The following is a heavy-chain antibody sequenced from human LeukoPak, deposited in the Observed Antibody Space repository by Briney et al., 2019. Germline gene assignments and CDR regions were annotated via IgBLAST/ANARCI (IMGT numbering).Heavy chain of an antibody. Sequence: SETLSLTCAVSGGPISSYYRNWIRQPPGKGLEWIGYIYYSGSTNYNPSLKSRVTISVDTSKSQFSPKLSSVTAADTAVYYCARVYGVTKDYWGQGTLVTVSS. J-gene: IGHJ4*02. CDR2: IYYSGST. CDR3: ARVYGVTKDY. V-gene: IGHV4-59*01. CDR1: GGPISSYY. D-gene: IGHD4-17*01.